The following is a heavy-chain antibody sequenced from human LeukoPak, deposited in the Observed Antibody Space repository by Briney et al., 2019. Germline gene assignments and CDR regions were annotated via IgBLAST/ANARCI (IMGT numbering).Heavy chain of an antibody. V-gene: IGHV3-30*03. D-gene: IGHD5-18*01. J-gene: IGHJ4*02. Sequence: PGGSLRLSCAASGFTFSRYGIHWVRQAPGKGLEWVAVISHDGSNNYYADSVKGRFTISRDNSKNTLYLQMNSLSAEDTAVYYCARNGYSYGSLDYFDYWGQGTLVTVSS. CDR2: ISHDGSNN. CDR1: GFTFSRYG. CDR3: ARNGYSYGSLDYFDY.